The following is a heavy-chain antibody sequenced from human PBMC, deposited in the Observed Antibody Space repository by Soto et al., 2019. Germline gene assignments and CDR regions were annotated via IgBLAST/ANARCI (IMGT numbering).Heavy chain of an antibody. Sequence: QLQLQESGPGLVKPSETLSLTCTVSGGSISSSSYYWGWIRQPPGKGLEWIGSIYYSGSTYYNPSYNSRLTIPVDTSKNQYTLKLSSVTAADTAAYYCANTRDYGSGSYTSYCYYYGMDVWGQGTPVTVSS. V-gene: IGHV4-39*01. J-gene: IGHJ6*02. CDR1: GGSISSSSYY. CDR3: ANTRDYGSGSYTSYCYYYGMDV. CDR2: IYYSGST. D-gene: IGHD3-10*01.